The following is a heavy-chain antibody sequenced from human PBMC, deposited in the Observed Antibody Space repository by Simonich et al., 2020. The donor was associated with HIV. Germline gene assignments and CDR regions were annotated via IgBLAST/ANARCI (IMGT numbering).Heavy chain of an antibody. CDR1: GGSFSGYY. Sequence: QVQLQQWGAGLLKPSETLSLTCAVYGGSFSGYYWSWIRQSPGKGLEWIGEINDSRSNNYNASLKSRVTISVDTSKNQFSLKLRSVTAADTAVYYCARGPYGVRGSNWWGGCFDYWGQGTLVTVSS. CDR3: ARGPYGVRGSNWWGGCFDY. J-gene: IGHJ4*02. CDR2: INDSRSN. V-gene: IGHV4-34*01. D-gene: IGHD6-13*01.